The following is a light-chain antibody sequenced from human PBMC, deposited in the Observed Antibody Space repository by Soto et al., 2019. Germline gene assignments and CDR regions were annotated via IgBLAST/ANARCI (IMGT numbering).Light chain of an antibody. J-gene: IGKJ4*01. CDR3: QQYHNWVT. CDR2: GAS. Sequence: EIVMTQSPATLSVSPGERATLSCRASQSVNIYLAWYQQKPGQAPRLLIFGASYRATGIPARFSGSGSGTEFTLSISSLQSEDFAVYYCQQYHNWVTFGGGTKVDIK. CDR1: QSVNIY. V-gene: IGKV3D-15*01.